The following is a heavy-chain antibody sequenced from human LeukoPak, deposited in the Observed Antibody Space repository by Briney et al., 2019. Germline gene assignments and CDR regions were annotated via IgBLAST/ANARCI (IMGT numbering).Heavy chain of an antibody. CDR3: ARGGALGIPDNYFDY. J-gene: IGHJ4*02. CDR1: GYTFTSYY. Sequence: GASVKVSCKASGYTFTSYYMHWVRQAPGQGLEWMGIINPSGGSTTYAQKFQGRVTMTRDTSTSTVYMELSSLRSEDTAVYYCARGGALGIPDNYFDYWGQGTLVTVSS. D-gene: IGHD3-16*01. V-gene: IGHV1-46*01. CDR2: INPSGGST.